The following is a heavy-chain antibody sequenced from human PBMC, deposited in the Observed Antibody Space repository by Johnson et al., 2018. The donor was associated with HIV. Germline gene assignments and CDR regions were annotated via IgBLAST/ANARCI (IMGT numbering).Heavy chain of an antibody. D-gene: IGHD6-6*01. CDR1: GFTFSSFW. CDR2: IKQDGSAK. J-gene: IGHJ3*01. CDR3: ARTYSTSSDDAFDV. Sequence: VQLVESGGGLVQPGGSLRLSCAASGFTFSSFWMTWVRQAPGKGLEWVANIKQDGSAKFYVDSVMGRFTISRDNAKNSLYLQMNSLGAEDTAVYYCARTYSTSSDDAFDVWGQWTMVTVSS. V-gene: IGHV3-7*05.